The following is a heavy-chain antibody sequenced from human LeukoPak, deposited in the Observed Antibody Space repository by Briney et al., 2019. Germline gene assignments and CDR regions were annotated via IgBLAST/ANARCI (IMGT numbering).Heavy chain of an antibody. CDR3: AREGSWGTSLAQNWFDP. D-gene: IGHD1-1*01. CDR1: GFTFSNYG. V-gene: IGHV3-33*01. Sequence: GGSLRLSCGASGFTFSNYGMHWVRQAPGKGLEWVAVIWYDGSNENYADSVKGRFTISRDNSKNTLYLQMNSLRAEDTAVYYCAREGSWGTSLAQNWFDPWGQGALVIVSS. CDR2: IWYDGSNE. J-gene: IGHJ5*02.